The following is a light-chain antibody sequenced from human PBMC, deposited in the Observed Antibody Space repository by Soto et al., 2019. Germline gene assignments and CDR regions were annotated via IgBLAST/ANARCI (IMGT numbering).Light chain of an antibody. J-gene: IGKJ1*01. V-gene: IGKV1-5*01. CDR3: QQYNSYPGK. Sequence: DIQMTQSPSTLSASVGDRVTITCRASQSISSWLAWYQQKPGKAPKLLIYDASSLESGVPSRFSGSGSGTEFPLTISSLQPDDFASYYCQQYNSYPGKLGQGAKVEIK. CDR2: DAS. CDR1: QSISSW.